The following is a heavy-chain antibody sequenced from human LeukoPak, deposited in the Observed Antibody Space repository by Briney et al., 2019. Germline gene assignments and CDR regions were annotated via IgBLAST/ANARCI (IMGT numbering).Heavy chain of an antibody. V-gene: IGHV1-2*02. CDR2: INTNSGGT. CDR3: ARGSALVGYYYYYYMDV. CDR1: GYTFTGYY. J-gene: IGHJ6*03. Sequence: ASVKVSCKASGYTFTGYYMHWVRQAPGQGLEGMGWINTNSGGTNYAQKFQGRVTMTRDTSISTAYMELSSLRSDDTAVYYCARGSALVGYYYYYYMDVWGKGTTVTISS. D-gene: IGHD3-9*01.